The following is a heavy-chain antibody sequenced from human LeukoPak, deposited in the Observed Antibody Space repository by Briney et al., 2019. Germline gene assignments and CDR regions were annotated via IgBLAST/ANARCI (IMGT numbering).Heavy chain of an antibody. Sequence: ASVKVSCKASGYTFTGYYMHWVRQAPGQGLEWMGWINPNSGGTSYAQKFQGRVTMTRDTSISTAYMELSRLRSDDTAVYYCARPLMVPFSDAFDIWGQGTMVTVSS. CDR3: ARPLMVPFSDAFDI. CDR2: INPNSGGT. J-gene: IGHJ3*02. D-gene: IGHD2-8*01. CDR1: GYTFTGYY. V-gene: IGHV1-2*02.